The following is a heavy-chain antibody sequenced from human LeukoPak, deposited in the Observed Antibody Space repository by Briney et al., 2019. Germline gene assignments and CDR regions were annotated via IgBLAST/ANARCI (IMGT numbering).Heavy chain of an antibody. Sequence: SETLSLTCTVSGGSISSYYWSWIRQPPGKGLEWIGYIYYSGSTNYNPSLKSRVTISVDTSKNQFSLKLSSVTAADTAVYYCARGEAAAGIPPAVDYWGQGTLVTVSS. CDR3: ARGEAAAGIPPAVDY. CDR2: IYYSGST. D-gene: IGHD6-13*01. CDR1: GGSISSYY. J-gene: IGHJ4*02. V-gene: IGHV4-59*01.